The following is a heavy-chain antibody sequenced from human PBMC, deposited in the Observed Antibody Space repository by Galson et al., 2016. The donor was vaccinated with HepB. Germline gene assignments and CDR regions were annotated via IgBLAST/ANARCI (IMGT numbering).Heavy chain of an antibody. CDR2: IDWEDDK. Sequence: ALVKPTQTLTLTCTFSGFSLTTTGMCMSWIRQPPGKALEWLALIDWEDDKYYSTSLKTRLTISKDTSKNQVVLTMTNMDPVDTATYYCARMSRQNFNAFDIWGQGTMVTVSS. J-gene: IGHJ3*02. CDR3: ARMSRQNFNAFDI. V-gene: IGHV2-70*01. CDR1: GFSLTTTGMC.